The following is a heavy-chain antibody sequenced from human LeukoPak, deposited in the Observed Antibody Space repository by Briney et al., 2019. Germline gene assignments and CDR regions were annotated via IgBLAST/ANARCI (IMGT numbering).Heavy chain of an antibody. CDR2: IVVGSGNT. Sequence: VASVKVSCTASGFTFTSSAVQWVRQARGQRLEWIGWIVVGSGNTNYAQKFQERVTITRDMSTSTAYMELSSLRSEDTAVYYCAAEDVLRFLEWFPYGMDVWGQGTTVTVSS. CDR1: GFTFTSSA. J-gene: IGHJ6*02. D-gene: IGHD3-3*01. V-gene: IGHV1-58*01. CDR3: AAEDVLRFLEWFPYGMDV.